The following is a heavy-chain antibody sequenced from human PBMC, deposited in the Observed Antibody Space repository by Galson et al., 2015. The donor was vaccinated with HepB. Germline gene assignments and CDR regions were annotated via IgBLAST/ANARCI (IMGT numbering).Heavy chain of an antibody. CDR3: ARVRGHSRGYFDY. V-gene: IGHV1-69*02. Sequence: SGGTFSSYTISWVRQAPGQGLEWMGRIIPILGIANYAQKFQGRVTITADKSTSTAYMELSSLRSEDTAVYRCARVRGHSRGYFDYWGQGTLVTVSS. CDR2: IIPILGIA. D-gene: IGHD6-13*01. CDR1: GGTFSSYT. J-gene: IGHJ4*02.